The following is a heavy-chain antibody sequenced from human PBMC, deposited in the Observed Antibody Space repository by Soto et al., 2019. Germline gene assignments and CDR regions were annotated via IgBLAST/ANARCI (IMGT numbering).Heavy chain of an antibody. V-gene: IGHV3-23*01. CDR3: AKGRPADV. CDR2: MSVGVGDT. Sequence: GGSLRLSCVASGFTFSSYAMSWVRQAPGKGLEWVSGMSVGVGDTYYAESVKGRFTISRDNSKNRLYLNMSSLRAEDTAVYYCAKGRPADVWGKGTTVTVSS. CDR1: GFTFSSYA. J-gene: IGHJ6*04.